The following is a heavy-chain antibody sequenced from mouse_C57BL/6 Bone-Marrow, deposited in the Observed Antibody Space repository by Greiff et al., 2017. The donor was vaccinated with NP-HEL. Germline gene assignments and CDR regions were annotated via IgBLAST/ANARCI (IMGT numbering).Heavy chain of an antibody. CDR1: GYTFTDYE. CDR2: IDPETGGT. Sequence: QVQLQQSGAELVRPGASVTLSCKASGYTFTDYEMHWVKQTPVHGLEWIGAIDPETGGTAYNQKFKGKAILTADKSSSTAYMELRSLTSEDSAVYYCTRREGIFFAYWGQGTLVTVSA. J-gene: IGHJ3*01. CDR3: TRREGIFFAY. V-gene: IGHV1-15*01.